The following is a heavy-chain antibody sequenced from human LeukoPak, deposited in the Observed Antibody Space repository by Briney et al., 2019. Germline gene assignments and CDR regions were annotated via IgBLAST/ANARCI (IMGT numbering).Heavy chain of an antibody. CDR2: IFHSGST. CDR1: GYSISSGYY. CDR3: ARVGYYPGYYMDV. Sequence: SETLSLTCTVSGYSISSGYYWGWIRQPPGKGLEWIGTIFHSGSTYSNPSLKSRVTISVDTSKNQFSLNLSSVTAADTAVYYCARVGYYPGYYMDVWGKGTTVTVSS. J-gene: IGHJ6*03. D-gene: IGHD2-21*01. V-gene: IGHV4-38-2*02.